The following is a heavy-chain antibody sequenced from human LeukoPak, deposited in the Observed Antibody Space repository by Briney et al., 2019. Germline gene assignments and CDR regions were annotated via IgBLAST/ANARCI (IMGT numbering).Heavy chain of an antibody. J-gene: IGHJ4*02. D-gene: IGHD4-17*01. CDR1: GFTFSSYG. V-gene: IGHV3-48*01. Sequence: GALRLSCAASGFTFSSYGMNWVRQAPGKGLEWVSYISTSSTTIYYADSVKGRFTISRDNAKNSLYLQMNGLRGEDTAVYYCARDLYGDNSFDYWGQGTLVTVSS. CDR2: ISTSSTTI. CDR3: ARDLYGDNSFDY.